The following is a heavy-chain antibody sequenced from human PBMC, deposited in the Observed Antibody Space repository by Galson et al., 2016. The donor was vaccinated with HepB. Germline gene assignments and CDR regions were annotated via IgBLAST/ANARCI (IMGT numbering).Heavy chain of an antibody. CDR3: ARFGGSLGMDV. D-gene: IGHD2-15*01. CDR1: GFTFSSYA. CDR2: ISGSGAST. J-gene: IGHJ6*02. V-gene: IGHV3-23*01. Sequence: SLRLSCAASGFTFSSYAMSWVRQAPGKGLEWVSVISGSGASTYYADSVKGRFTISRDNSKNTLYLQVNSLRVEDTAIYYCARFGGSLGMDVWGQGATVTVSS.